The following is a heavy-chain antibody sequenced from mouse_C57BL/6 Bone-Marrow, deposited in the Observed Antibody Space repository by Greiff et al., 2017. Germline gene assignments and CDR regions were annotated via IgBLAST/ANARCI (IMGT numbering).Heavy chain of an antibody. Sequence: VQLQQSGPELVKPGASVKLSCKASGYTFTSYAINWVKQRPGQGLEWIGWIYPRDGSTKYNEKFKGKATLTVDKSSSTAYMELHSLTSEDSAVFFCARDYGSSYWYFDVWGTGTTVTVSA. CDR3: ARDYGSSYWYFDV. D-gene: IGHD1-1*01. V-gene: IGHV1-85*01. CDR2: IYPRDGST. J-gene: IGHJ1*03. CDR1: GYTFTSYA.